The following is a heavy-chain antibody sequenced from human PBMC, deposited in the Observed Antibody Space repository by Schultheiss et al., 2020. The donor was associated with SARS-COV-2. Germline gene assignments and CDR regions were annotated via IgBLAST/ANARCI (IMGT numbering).Heavy chain of an antibody. Sequence: GGSLRLSCAASGFTFNTYWMHWVRQAPGKGLVWVASINEDGSAIHYVDSVRGRFTISRDNAQNSLYLQMNSLRAEDTAVYYCARGMVRGVTAGYYYGVDVWGQGTTVTVSS. CDR2: INEDGSAI. D-gene: IGHD3-10*01. V-gene: IGHV3-7*04. CDR3: ARGMVRGVTAGYYYGVDV. CDR1: GFTFNTYW. J-gene: IGHJ6*02.